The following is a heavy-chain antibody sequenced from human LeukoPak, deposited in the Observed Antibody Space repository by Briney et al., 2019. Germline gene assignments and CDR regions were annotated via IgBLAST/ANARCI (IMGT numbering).Heavy chain of an antibody. J-gene: IGHJ4*02. CDR1: EYTFTSYA. V-gene: IGHV7-4-1*02. Sequence: ASVKVSCKASEYTFTSYAMNWVRQAPGQGLEWMGWINTNTGNPTYAQGFTGRFVFSLDTSVSTAYLQISSLKAEDTAVYYCARVGLGYYDSSGYQDYWGQGTLVTVSS. CDR2: INTNTGNP. D-gene: IGHD3-22*01. CDR3: ARVGLGYYDSSGYQDY.